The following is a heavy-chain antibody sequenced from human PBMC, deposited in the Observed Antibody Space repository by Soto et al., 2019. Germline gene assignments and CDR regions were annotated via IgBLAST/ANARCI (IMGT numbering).Heavy chain of an antibody. CDR2: MNPNSGNT. V-gene: IGHV1-8*01. CDR1: GYTFTSYD. CDR3: ARGQGRWTYYFWSGYSPTHYYYYGMDV. J-gene: IGHJ6*02. Sequence: ASVKVSCXASGYTFTSYDINWVRQANGQGLEWMGWMNPNSGNTGYAQKFQGRVTMTRNTSISTAYMELSSLRSEYTAVYYCARGQGRWTYYFWSGYSPTHYYYYGMDVWGQGTTVTVSS. D-gene: IGHD3-3*01.